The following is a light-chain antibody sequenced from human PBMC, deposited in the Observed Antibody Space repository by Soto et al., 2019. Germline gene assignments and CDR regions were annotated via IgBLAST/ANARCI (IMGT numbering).Light chain of an antibody. Sequence: DIQMTQSPSSLSASVGDRVTITCRASQGISNYLAWYQQKPGKVPKLLIYAASTLQSGVPSRFSGSGSGTDFTLTISSLQPEDVATYYCQKYNRAPPLTFVGGTKVEIK. V-gene: IGKV1-27*01. J-gene: IGKJ4*01. CDR2: AAS. CDR3: QKYNRAPPLT. CDR1: QGISNY.